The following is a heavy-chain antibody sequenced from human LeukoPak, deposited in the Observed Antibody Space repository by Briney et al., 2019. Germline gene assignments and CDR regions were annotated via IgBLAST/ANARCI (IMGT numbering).Heavy chain of an antibody. CDR2: ISGSGGST. Sequence: ETLSLTCSVSGDSITYFYWSWVRQAPGKGLEWVSAISGSGGSTYYADSVKGRFTISRDNSKNTLYLQMNSLRAEDTAVYYCAKAPGDYDSSGYYYFFDYWGQGTLVTVSS. CDR1: GDSITYFY. CDR3: AKAPGDYDSSGYYYFFDY. J-gene: IGHJ4*02. D-gene: IGHD3-22*01. V-gene: IGHV3-23*01.